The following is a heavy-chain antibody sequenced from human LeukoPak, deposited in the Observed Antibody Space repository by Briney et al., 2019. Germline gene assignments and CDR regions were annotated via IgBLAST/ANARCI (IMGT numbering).Heavy chain of an antibody. CDR3: AKEGGLGYCSTTSCAFAH. J-gene: IGHJ1*01. D-gene: IGHD2-2*01. Sequence: GGSLRLSCAGSGFSVSDNYMTWVRQAPGKGLEWVSVTYSGGTTYYADSVEGRFTISRDNSTNTLYLQMNSLRTEDTAVYYCAKEGGLGYCSTTSCAFAHWGRGTLVTVSS. CDR1: GFSVSDNY. CDR2: TYSGGTT. V-gene: IGHV3-53*01.